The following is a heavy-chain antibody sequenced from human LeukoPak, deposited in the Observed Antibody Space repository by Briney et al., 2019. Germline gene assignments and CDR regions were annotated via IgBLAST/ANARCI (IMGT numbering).Heavy chain of an antibody. CDR2: IYSGGST. CDR1: GFTFNTYA. J-gene: IGHJ4*02. D-gene: IGHD2-15*01. Sequence: GGSLRLSCAASGFTFNTYAMSWVRQVPGKGLEWVSVIYSGGSTYYADSVKGRFTISRDNSKNTLFLQMDSLRAEDTAVYYCTSISASVVGESFDYWGQGTQVTVSS. V-gene: IGHV3-53*01. CDR3: TSISASVVGESFDY.